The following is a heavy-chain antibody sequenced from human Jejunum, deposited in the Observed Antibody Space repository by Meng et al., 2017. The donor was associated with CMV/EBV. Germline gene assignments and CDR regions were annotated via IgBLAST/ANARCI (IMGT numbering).Heavy chain of an antibody. CDR1: GGSISSGSYY. CDR2: IYTSGST. V-gene: IGHV4-61*02. D-gene: IGHD4-17*01. Sequence: QVPPEESGPGLGQPSQTLSLTCIVSGGSISSGSYYWSWIRQPAGKGLEWIGRIYTSGSTYYDASLKTRLTISLDTSKNQFSLKLSSVTAADTAVYYCARMTTTNYFDYWGQGTLVTVSS. CDR3: ARMTTTNYFDY. J-gene: IGHJ4*02.